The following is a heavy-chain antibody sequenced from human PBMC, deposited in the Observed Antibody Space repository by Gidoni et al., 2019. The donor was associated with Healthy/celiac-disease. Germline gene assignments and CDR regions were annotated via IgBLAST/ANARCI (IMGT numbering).Heavy chain of an antibody. D-gene: IGHD6-13*01. J-gene: IGHJ6*02. V-gene: IGHV4-39*07. CDR3: ASTSSSSWGNYGMDV. Sequence: QLQLQESGPGLVKPSETLSLTCTVSGGSISSSSYYWGWIRQPPGKGLEWIGSIYYSGSTYYNPSLKSRVTISVDTSKNQFSLKLSSVTAADTAVYYCASTSSSSWGNYGMDVWGQGTTVTVSS. CDR2: IYYSGST. CDR1: GGSISSSSYY.